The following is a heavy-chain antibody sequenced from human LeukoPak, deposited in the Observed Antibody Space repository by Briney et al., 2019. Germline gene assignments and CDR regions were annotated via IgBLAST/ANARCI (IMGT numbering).Heavy chain of an antibody. CDR3: ARAGDGYSYGNYYYYYGMDV. Sequence: GASVKVSCKASGGTFSSYAISWVRQAPGQGLEWMGGIIPILGTANYAQKFQGRVTITADESTSTAYMELSSLRSEDTAVYYCARAGDGYSYGNYYYYYGMDVWGQGTTVTVSS. J-gene: IGHJ6*02. D-gene: IGHD5-18*01. CDR1: GGTFSSYA. CDR2: IIPILGTA. V-gene: IGHV1-69*13.